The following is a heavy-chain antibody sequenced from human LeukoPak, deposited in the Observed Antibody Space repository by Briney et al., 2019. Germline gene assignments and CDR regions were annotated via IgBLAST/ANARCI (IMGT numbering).Heavy chain of an antibody. CDR1: GGSISSYY. D-gene: IGHD4-11*01. CDR3: ARDQGLHGDAFDI. Sequence: PSETLSLTCTVSGGSISSYYWSWIRQPAGKGLEWIGRIYTSGSTYYNPSLKSRVTISVDRSKNQFSLKLSSVTAADTAVYYCARDQGLHGDAFDIWGQGTMVTVSS. J-gene: IGHJ3*02. V-gene: IGHV4-4*07. CDR2: IYTSGST.